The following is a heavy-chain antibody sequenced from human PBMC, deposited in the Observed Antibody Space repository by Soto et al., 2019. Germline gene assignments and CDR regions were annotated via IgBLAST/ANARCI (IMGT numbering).Heavy chain of an antibody. D-gene: IGHD3-10*01. CDR1: GYTFTSYG. V-gene: IGHV1-18*03. J-gene: IGHJ6*03. CDR3: ARGRSYYGSGSYLYYMDD. CDR2: ISAYNGNT. Sequence: QVQLVQSGAEVKKPGASVKVSCKASGYTFTSYGISWVRQAPGQGLEWMGWISAYNGNTNYAQKLQGRVTMTTDTSTSTAYMELRSLRSDDMAVYYCARGRSYYGSGSYLYYMDDWGIGTTVTVSS.